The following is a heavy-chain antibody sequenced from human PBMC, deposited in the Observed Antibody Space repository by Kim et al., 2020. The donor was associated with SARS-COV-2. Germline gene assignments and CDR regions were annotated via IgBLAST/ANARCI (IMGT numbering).Heavy chain of an antibody. V-gene: IGHV3-23*01. D-gene: IGHD1-26*01. CDR2: ISGSGGST. CDR1: GFTFSSSA. Sequence: GGSLRLSCAASGFTFSSSAMSWVRQAPGKGLEWVSAISGSGGSTYYADSVKGRFTISRDNSKNTLYLQMNSLRAEDTAVYYCAKAGSYYPYYYGMDVWGQGTTVTVSS. CDR3: AKAGSYYPYYYGMDV. J-gene: IGHJ6*02.